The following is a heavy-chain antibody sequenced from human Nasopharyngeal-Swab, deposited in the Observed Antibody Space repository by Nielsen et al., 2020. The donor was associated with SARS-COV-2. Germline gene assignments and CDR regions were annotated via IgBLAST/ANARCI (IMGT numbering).Heavy chain of an antibody. CDR3: ANRVYYYDSSGYRQTALFDY. CDR2: INHSGST. D-gene: IGHD3-22*01. Sequence: WIRQPPGDGLEWIREINHSGSTNYNTSLKSRVTISVDTSKNQVSLKMSTVTAADTAVYYCANRVYYYDSSGYRQTALFDYWGQGTLVTVSS. J-gene: IGHJ4*02. V-gene: IGHV4-34*01.